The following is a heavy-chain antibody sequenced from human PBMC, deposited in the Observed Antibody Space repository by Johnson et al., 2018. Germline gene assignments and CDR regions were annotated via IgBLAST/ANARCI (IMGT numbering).Heavy chain of an antibody. CDR3: ARDSNYYGSGSDREEYFQH. Sequence: QWVRQARGQRLEWIGWIVVGSGNTNYAQKFQERVTITRDMSTSTAYMELSSLRSEATAVYYCARDSNYYGSGSDREEYFQHWGQGTLVTVSS. D-gene: IGHD3-10*01. J-gene: IGHJ1*01. V-gene: IGHV1-58*01. CDR2: IVVGSGNT.